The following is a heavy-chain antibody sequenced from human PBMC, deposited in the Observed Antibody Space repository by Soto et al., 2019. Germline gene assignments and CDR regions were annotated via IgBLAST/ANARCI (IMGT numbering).Heavy chain of an antibody. CDR1: GASIKTGGYY. J-gene: IGHJ3*02. CDR2: IYYSGTT. Sequence: SETLSLTCTVSGASIKTGGYYWTWIRQHPVKGLEWIGYIYYSGTTYYTPSLKSRVTISVDTSKNQFSLRLSSVTAADTAVYYCARVSGYDSSGYLSAFDIWGQGTMVTVSS. D-gene: IGHD3-22*01. V-gene: IGHV4-31*03. CDR3: ARVSGYDSSGYLSAFDI.